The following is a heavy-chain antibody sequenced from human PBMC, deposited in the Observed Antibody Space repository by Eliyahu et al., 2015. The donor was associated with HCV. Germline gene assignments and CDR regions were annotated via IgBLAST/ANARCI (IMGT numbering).Heavy chain of an antibody. Sequence: QVQLQESGPGLVKPSETLSLTCTXXGXXISGYYWXWMRQPPGKGLEWXGYIHYSGSTNYNPSLRSRVTISLDTSKNQFSLKVNSVTAADTAVYYCARFWSGYSYYFDHWGQGTLVTVSS. CDR1: GXXISGYY. D-gene: IGHD3-3*01. V-gene: IGHV4-59*01. J-gene: IGHJ4*02. CDR3: ARFWSGYSYYFDH. CDR2: IHYSGST.